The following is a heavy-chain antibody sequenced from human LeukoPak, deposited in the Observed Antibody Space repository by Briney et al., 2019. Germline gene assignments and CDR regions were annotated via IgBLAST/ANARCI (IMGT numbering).Heavy chain of an antibody. J-gene: IGHJ4*02. Sequence: GGSLRLSCAASGFTFSSYSMNWVRQAPGKGLEWVSSISSSSSYIYYADSVKGRFAISRDNAKNSLYLQMNSLRAEDTAVYYCASGELDSLYYFDYWGQGTLVTVSS. CDR2: ISSSSSYI. CDR3: ASGELDSLYYFDY. V-gene: IGHV3-21*01. D-gene: IGHD1-1*01. CDR1: GFTFSSYS.